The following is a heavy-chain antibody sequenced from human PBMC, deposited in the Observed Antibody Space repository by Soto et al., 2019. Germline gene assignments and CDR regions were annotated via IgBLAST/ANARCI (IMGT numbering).Heavy chain of an antibody. CDR1: GFTFSSYA. J-gene: IGHJ4*02. D-gene: IGHD3-10*01. V-gene: IGHV3-23*01. CDR2: ISSGGGST. Sequence: EVQLSESGGGLVQPGGSLRLSCSASGFTFSSYAMSWVRQAPGRGLERVSAISSGGGSTDYADSVKGRFTISRDDSTSTLYLQMNSLRAEDTAVYYCAKETMVRGILDYWGQGTLVTVSS. CDR3: AKETMVRGILDY.